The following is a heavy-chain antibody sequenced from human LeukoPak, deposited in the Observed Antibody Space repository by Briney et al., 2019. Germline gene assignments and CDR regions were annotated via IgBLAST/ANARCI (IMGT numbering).Heavy chain of an antibody. J-gene: IGHJ5*02. CDR1: GDSVSSNSVT. Sequence: SQTLSLTCDISGDSVSSNSVTWNWIRQSPWRGLEWLGRTYYRSKWSYDYAVSVKSRITINSDTSKNQLSLQLNSVTPEDTAVYYCARVTAAGTFDPWGRGTLVTVSS. CDR2: TYYRSKWSY. D-gene: IGHD6-25*01. CDR3: ARVTAAGTFDP. V-gene: IGHV6-1*01.